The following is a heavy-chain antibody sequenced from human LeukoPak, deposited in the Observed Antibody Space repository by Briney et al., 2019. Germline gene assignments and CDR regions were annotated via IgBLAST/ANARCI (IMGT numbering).Heavy chain of an antibody. CDR3: ARERRYCSSTSCYYYYGMDV. Sequence: PSETLSLTCAVYGGSFRGYYWSWIRQPPGKGLEWIGEINHSGSTNYNPSLKSRVTISVDTSKNQFSLKLSSVTAADTAVYYCARERRYCSSTSCYYYYGMDVRGQGTTVTVSS. CDR1: GGSFRGYY. J-gene: IGHJ6*02. V-gene: IGHV4-34*01. CDR2: INHSGST. D-gene: IGHD2-2*01.